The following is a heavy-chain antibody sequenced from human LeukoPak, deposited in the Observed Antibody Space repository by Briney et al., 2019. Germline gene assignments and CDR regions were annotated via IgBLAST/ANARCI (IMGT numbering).Heavy chain of an antibody. V-gene: IGHV1-2*02. D-gene: IGHD6-19*01. CDR2: INPNSGGT. CDR3: ARGGGSSGWFYFDY. CDR1: GYTFTGYY. Sequence: ASVKVSCKASGYTFTGYYMHWVRQAPGQGLEWMGWINPNSGGTNYAQKFQGRVTMTRDTSISTAYMELSRLRSDDTAVHYCARGGGSSGWFYFDYWGQGTLVTVSS. J-gene: IGHJ4*02.